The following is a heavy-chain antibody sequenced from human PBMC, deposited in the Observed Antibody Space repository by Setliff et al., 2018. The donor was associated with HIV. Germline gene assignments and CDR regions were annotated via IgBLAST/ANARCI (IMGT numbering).Heavy chain of an antibody. CDR2: ICYSATT. D-gene: IGHD6-13*01. Sequence: SETLSLTCTVSGGSIGSYCWSWIRQPPGKGLEWIGTICYSATTNYNPSLKNRVAISVDTSKNQFSLKLTSVTPADTAVYYCARRSGAAVFYYFDYWGQGTLVTAPQ. V-gene: IGHV4-59*01. CDR3: ARRSGAAVFYYFDY. CDR1: GGSIGSYC. J-gene: IGHJ4*02.